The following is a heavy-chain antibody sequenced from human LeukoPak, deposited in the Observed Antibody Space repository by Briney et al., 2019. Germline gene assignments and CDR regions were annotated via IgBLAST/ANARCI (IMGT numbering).Heavy chain of an antibody. Sequence: SETLSLTCTVSGGSISSYYWSWIRQPPGKGLEWIGYIYYSGSTNYNPSLKSRVTISVNTSKNQFSLKLSSVTAADTAVYYCARFVVVADREYYFDYWGQGTLVTVSS. V-gene: IGHV4-59*01. CDR3: ARFVVVADREYYFDY. CDR2: IYYSGST. J-gene: IGHJ4*02. CDR1: GGSISSYY. D-gene: IGHD2-15*01.